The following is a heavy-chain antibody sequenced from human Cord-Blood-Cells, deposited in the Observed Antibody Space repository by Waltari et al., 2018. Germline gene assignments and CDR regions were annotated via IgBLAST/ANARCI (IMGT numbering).Heavy chain of an antibody. D-gene: IGHD3-10*01. Sequence: EVPLVESGGGLIQTGGSLRLSCAAPGFPVSRHYMSWVGQAPGKGLEWVSVIYSGGSTYYADSVEGRFTISRDNSKTTLYLQMNSLRAEDTAVYYCARGWFGEFDYWGQGTLVTVSS. CDR2: IYSGGST. V-gene: IGHV3-53*01. CDR3: ARGWFGEFDY. J-gene: IGHJ4*02. CDR1: GFPVSRHY.